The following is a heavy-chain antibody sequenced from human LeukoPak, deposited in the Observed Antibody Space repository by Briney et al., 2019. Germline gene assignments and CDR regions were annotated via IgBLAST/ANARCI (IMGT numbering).Heavy chain of an antibody. D-gene: IGHD3-10*01. J-gene: IGHJ5*02. CDR3: ARGRDITMVRGASNWFDP. CDR1: GYAFTSYD. V-gene: IGHV1-8*01. CDR2: MNPNSGNT. Sequence: ASVKVSCKASGYAFTSYDINWVRQATGQGLEWMGWMNPNSGNTGYAQKFQGRVTMTRNTSISTAYMELSSLRSEDTAVYYCARGRDITMVRGASNWFDPWGQGTLVTVSS.